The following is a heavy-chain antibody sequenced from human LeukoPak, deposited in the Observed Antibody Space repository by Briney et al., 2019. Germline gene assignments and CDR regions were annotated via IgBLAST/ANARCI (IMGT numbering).Heavy chain of an antibody. CDR3: AKDQIAAFDY. D-gene: IGHD6-6*01. CDR2: IRYDGSNK. CDR1: GFTFSSYG. Sequence: GGSLRLPCAASGFTFSSYGMHWVRQAPGKGLEWVAFIRYDGSNKYYADSVKGRFTISRDNSKNTLYLQMNSLRAEGTAVYYCAKDQIAAFDYWGQGTLVTVSS. V-gene: IGHV3-30*02. J-gene: IGHJ4*02.